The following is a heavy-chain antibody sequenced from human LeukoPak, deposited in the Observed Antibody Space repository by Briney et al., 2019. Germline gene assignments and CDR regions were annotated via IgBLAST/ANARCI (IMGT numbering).Heavy chain of an antibody. CDR3: ARAYHYDSSGENWFDP. J-gene: IGHJ5*02. CDR1: GYTFTNYY. V-gene: IGHV1-46*01. Sequence: ASVKVSCKASGYTFTNYYMHWVRQAPGQGLEWMGIINPSSGNTSYAQKFQGRVTMTRDMSTSTVYMELSSLRSEDTTVYYCARAYHYDSSGENWFDPWGQGTLLTVSS. CDR2: INPSSGNT. D-gene: IGHD3-22*01.